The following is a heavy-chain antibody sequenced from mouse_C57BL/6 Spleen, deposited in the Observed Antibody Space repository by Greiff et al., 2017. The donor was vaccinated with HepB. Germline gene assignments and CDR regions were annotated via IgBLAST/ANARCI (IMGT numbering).Heavy chain of an antibody. J-gene: IGHJ4*01. CDR3: ARYYGSSYEDAMDD. Sequence: VQLQQPGAELVKPGASVKLSCKASGYTFTSYWMHWVKQRPGQGLEWIGMIHPTSGSTNYNEKFKSKATLTVDKSSSTAYMQLSSLTSEDSAVYYCARYYGSSYEDAMDDWGQGTSVTVSS. V-gene: IGHV1-64*01. CDR1: GYTFTSYW. D-gene: IGHD1-1*01. CDR2: IHPTSGST.